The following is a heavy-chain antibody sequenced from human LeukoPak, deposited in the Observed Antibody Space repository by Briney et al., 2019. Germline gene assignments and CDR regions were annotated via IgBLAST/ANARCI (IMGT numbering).Heavy chain of an antibody. CDR2: IKPDGSEK. J-gene: IGHJ4*02. V-gene: IGHV3-7*01. CDR3: ARAPAFGTVDY. Sequence: PGGSLSLSCAASGFTFSSHWMSWVRQAPGKGLEWVANIKPDGSEKYPVDSVKGRFTVTRDNAKNSLYLQMNRLRDEDSAVYYCARAPAFGTVDYWGQGTLVTVSS. D-gene: IGHD3-16*01. CDR1: GFTFSSHW.